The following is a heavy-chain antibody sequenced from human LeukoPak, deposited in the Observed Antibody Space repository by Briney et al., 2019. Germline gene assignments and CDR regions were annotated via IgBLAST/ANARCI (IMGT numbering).Heavy chain of an antibody. CDR1: GYTFTSYG. D-gene: IGHD3-3*01. Sequence: ASVKVSCKASGYTFTSYGISWVRQAPGQVLEWMGWISAYNGNTNYAQKLQGRVTMTTDTSTSTAYMELRSLRSDDTAVYYCAREGRGFGVVIETGDYWGQGTLVTVSS. J-gene: IGHJ4*02. V-gene: IGHV1-18*01. CDR2: ISAYNGNT. CDR3: AREGRGFGVVIETGDY.